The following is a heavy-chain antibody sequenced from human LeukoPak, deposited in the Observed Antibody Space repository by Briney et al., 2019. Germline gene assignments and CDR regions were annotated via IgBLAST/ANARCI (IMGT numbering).Heavy chain of an antibody. CDR2: ILYSGHT. CDR1: GGSISGYY. D-gene: IGHD3-10*01. CDR3: ARHMSVSYDAFDL. V-gene: IGHV4-59*08. Sequence: SETLSLTCTVSGGSISGYYWSWIRQPPGKRLEWIGFILYSGHTDYNPSLKSRVTISVDTSKTQFSLTVTSVTAADTAVYYCARHMSVSYDAFDLWGRGTTVTVSS. J-gene: IGHJ3*01.